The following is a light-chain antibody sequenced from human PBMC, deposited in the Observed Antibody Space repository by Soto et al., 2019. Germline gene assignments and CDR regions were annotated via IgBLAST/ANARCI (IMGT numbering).Light chain of an antibody. J-gene: IGKJ4*01. Sequence: EIVLKQSQDTLSLSPGERATLSCRASQSVRSNDLAWYQQKPGQAPRFLIYDASSRATGIPDRFSGSGSGTDFTLTSSRLEPEDFAVYYCQQYGSTPLTFGGGTKVDIK. CDR1: QSVRSND. V-gene: IGKV3-20*01. CDR2: DAS. CDR3: QQYGSTPLT.